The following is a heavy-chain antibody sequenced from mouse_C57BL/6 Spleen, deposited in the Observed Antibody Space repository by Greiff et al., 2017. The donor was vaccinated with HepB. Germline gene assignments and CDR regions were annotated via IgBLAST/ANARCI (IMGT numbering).Heavy chain of an antibody. J-gene: IGHJ4*01. CDR1: GYTFTSYW. CDR2: IDPSDSYT. CDR3: ARSYYYAMDY. V-gene: IGHV1-50*01. Sequence: QVQLQQSGAELVKPGASVKLSCKASGYTFTSYWMQWVKQRPGQGLEWIGEIDPSDSYTNYNQKFKGKATLTVDTSSSTAYMQLSRLTSEDSAFYYCARSYYYAMDYWGQGTSVTVSS.